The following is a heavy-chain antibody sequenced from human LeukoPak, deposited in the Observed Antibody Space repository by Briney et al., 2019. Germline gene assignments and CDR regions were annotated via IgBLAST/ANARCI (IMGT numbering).Heavy chain of an antibody. V-gene: IGHV3-7*01. Sequence: PGGSLRLSCAASGVTFSNYGMSWVRQAPGKGLEWVANIKQDGSEKYYVDSVKGRFTISRDNAKNSLYLQMNSLRAEDTAVYYCARDPIGYCSGGSCYSYYYYGMDVWGQGTTVTVSS. J-gene: IGHJ6*02. CDR1: GVTFSNYG. D-gene: IGHD2-15*01. CDR3: ARDPIGYCSGGSCYSYYYYGMDV. CDR2: IKQDGSEK.